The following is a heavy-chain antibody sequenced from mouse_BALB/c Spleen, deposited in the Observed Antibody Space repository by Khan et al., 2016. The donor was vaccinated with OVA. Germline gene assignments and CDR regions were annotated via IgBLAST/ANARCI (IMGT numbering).Heavy chain of an antibody. V-gene: IGHV1S81*02. D-gene: IGHD1-1*01. J-gene: IGHJ2*01. CDR1: GYTFTSYW. CDR3: ARIKNRVATYFDY. Sequence: QVQLKQSGAELVKAGASVKMSCKASGYTFTSYWMHWVKQRLGQGLEWFAETNPTNGRTYYNEKFKSKATLTVDKSSSTAYMLLSGPTFEDSAVYYCARIKNRVATYFDYWGQGTTLTVSS. CDR2: TNPTNGRT.